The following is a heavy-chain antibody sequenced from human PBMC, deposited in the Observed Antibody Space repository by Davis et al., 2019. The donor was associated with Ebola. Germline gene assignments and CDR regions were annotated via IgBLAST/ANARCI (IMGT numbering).Heavy chain of an antibody. J-gene: IGHJ4*02. CDR3: AIDGAGPEYYFDY. CDR1: GFTFRTYG. Sequence: PGGSLRLSCAASGFTFRTYGMHWVRQAPGKGLEWVAVISSDAVNEYYADSVKGRFTISRDNSRRTLHLEMRSLREEDTALYYCAIDGAGPEYYFDYWGQGTLVTVSS. V-gene: IGHV3-33*05. CDR2: ISSDAVNE. D-gene: IGHD2/OR15-2a*01.